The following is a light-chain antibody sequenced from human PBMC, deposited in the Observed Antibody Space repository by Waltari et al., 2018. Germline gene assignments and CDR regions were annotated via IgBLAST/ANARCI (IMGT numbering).Light chain of an antibody. CDR1: TGAVTSGNY. V-gene: IGLV7-43*01. Sequence: QTVVTQEPSLTVSPGGTITLTCASSTGAVTSGNYPNWFQQKPGQAPRPLIYTTNNKHSWTPGRFAGYLLGGKAVLTLSGVQAEDEADYYCLIYYGGIVVFGGGTKLTVL. CDR2: TTN. CDR3: LIYYGGIVV. J-gene: IGLJ2*01.